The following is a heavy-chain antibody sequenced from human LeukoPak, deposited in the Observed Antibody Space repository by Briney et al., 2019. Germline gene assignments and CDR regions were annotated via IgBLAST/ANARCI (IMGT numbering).Heavy chain of an antibody. J-gene: IGHJ3*02. V-gene: IGHV1-2*02. D-gene: IGHD1-26*01. CDR1: GYTLTAYY. CDR2: ISPNSGDT. CDR3: ARIISYGGSDGFDI. Sequence: ASVKVSCKASGYTLTAYYIHWVRQAPGQGLEWMGWISPNSGDTDYAQKFQGRVTMTRDTPISTVYMALSSLRSDDTAMYYCARIISYGGSDGFDIWGQGTMVTVSS.